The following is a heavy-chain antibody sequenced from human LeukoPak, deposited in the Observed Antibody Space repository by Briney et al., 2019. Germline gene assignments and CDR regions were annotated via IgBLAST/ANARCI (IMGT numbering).Heavy chain of an antibody. V-gene: IGHV4-31*03. CDR3: ARLIVVVVAATGLDAFDI. CDR2: IYYSGST. Sequence: SETLSFTCTVSGGSISSGGYYWSWVRQHPGKGLEWIGYIYYSGSTYYNPSLKSRVTISVDTSKNQFSLKLSSVTAADTAVYYCARLIVVVVAATGLDAFDIWGQGTMVTVSS. CDR1: GGSISSGGYY. D-gene: IGHD2-15*01. J-gene: IGHJ3*02.